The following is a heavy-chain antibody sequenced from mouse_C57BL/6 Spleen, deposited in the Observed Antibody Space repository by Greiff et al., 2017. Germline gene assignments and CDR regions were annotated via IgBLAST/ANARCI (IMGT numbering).Heavy chain of an antibody. J-gene: IGHJ3*01. D-gene: IGHD2-2*01. Sequence: EVQRVESGGGLVKPGGSLKLSCAASGFTFSDYGMHWVRQAPEKGLEWVAYISSGSSTIYYADTVKGRFTISRDNAKNTLFLQMTSLRSEDTAMYYCYGYDVGWFAYWGQGTLVTVSA. CDR1: GFTFSDYG. CDR3: YGYDVGWFAY. CDR2: ISSGSSTI. V-gene: IGHV5-17*01.